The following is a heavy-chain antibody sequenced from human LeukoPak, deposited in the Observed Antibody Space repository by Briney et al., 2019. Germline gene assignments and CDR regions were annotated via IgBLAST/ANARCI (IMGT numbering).Heavy chain of an antibody. CDR1: GGSFSGYY. CDR3: ARGRYCSSTSCYIGPNRDKKFDC. V-gene: IGHV4-34*01. D-gene: IGHD2-2*02. Sequence: SETLSHTCAVYGGSFSGYYWRWLRQPPGKGLEWMGEINHSGSNNYNPSLKSRVIISVDTSKNQFSLNRTSVTAADTAVYYCARGRYCSSTSCYIGPNRDKKFDCWGQGTLVTVSS. CDR2: INHSGSN. J-gene: IGHJ4*02.